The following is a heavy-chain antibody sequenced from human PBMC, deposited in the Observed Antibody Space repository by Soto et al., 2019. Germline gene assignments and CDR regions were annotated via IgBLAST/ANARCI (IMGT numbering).Heavy chain of an antibody. Sequence: QVQLVQSGAEVKKPGSSVKVSCKASGGTFSSYTISWVRQAPGQGHEWMGRIIPILGIANYAQKFQGRVTITADKSTSTAYMELSSLRSEDTDVYYCATADIVVVVAATPHFDYWGQGTLVTVSS. J-gene: IGHJ4*02. CDR1: GGTFSSYT. D-gene: IGHD2-15*01. CDR2: IIPILGIA. V-gene: IGHV1-69*02. CDR3: ATADIVVVVAATPHFDY.